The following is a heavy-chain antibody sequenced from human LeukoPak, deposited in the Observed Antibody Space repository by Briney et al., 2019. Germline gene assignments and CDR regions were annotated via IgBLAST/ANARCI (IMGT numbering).Heavy chain of an antibody. CDR3: ARDRVVITA. CDR2: IKQDGSEK. D-gene: IGHD3-22*01. CDR1: GFTFSSYW. J-gene: IGHJ4*02. V-gene: IGHV3-7*01. Sequence: GGSLRLSCAVSGFTFSSYWMTWVRQAPGKGLEWVANIKQDGSEKYYVDSVKGRFTISRDNAKNSLYLQMNSLRAEDAAVYYCARDRVVITAWGQGNLVTVSS.